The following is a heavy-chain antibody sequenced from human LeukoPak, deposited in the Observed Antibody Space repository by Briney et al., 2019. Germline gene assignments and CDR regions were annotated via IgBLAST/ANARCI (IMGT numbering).Heavy chain of an antibody. CDR2: ISSSGSTV. CDR3: AHVKARSGSTFDI. Sequence: GGSLRLSCAASGFTFSSYEMNWVRQAPGKGLEWVSYISSSGSTVYYADSVKGRFTVSRDNAKNSLYLQMNSPRDEDTAVYYCAHVKARSGSTFDIWGQGTMVTVSS. D-gene: IGHD3-10*01. J-gene: IGHJ3*02. CDR1: GFTFSSYE. V-gene: IGHV3-48*03.